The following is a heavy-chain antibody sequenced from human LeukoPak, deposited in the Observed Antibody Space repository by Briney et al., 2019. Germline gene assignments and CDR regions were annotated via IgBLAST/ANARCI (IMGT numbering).Heavy chain of an antibody. D-gene: IGHD3-22*01. CDR2: INWNGGST. V-gene: IGHV3-20*01. CDR1: GFTFDDYG. J-gene: IGHJ4*02. CDR3: ARARNYYDSSGYPHYYFDY. Sequence: PGGSLRLSCAASGFTFDDYGMSWVRQAPGKGLEWVSGINWNGGSTGYADSVKGRFTISRDNAKNSLYLQMNSLRAEDTALYHCARARNYYDSSGYPHYYFDYWGQGTLVTVSS.